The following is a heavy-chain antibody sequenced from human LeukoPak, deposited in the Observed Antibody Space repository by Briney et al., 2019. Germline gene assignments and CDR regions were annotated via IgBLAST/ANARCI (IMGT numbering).Heavy chain of an antibody. J-gene: IGHJ4*02. CDR2: IKQDGSEK. V-gene: IGHV3-7*01. D-gene: IGHD4-17*01. CDR3: ARGLYGDSRL. Sequence: GESLRLSCAASGFTFSSYAMSWVRQAPGKGLEWVANIKQDGSEKYYVDSVKGRFTISRDNAKNSLYLQMNSLRAEDTAVYYCARGLYGDSRLWGQGTLVTVSS. CDR1: GFTFSSYA.